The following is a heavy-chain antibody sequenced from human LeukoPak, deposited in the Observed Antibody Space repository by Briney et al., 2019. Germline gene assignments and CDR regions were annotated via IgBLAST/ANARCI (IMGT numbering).Heavy chain of an antibody. Sequence: SETLSLTCAVSGGSISSSNWWSWVRQPPGKGLEWIGEIYHSGSTYYNPSLKSRVTISVDTSKNQFSLKLSSVTAADTAVYYCARSGHSSSSDFDYWGQGTLVTVSS. CDR3: ARSGHSSSSDFDY. V-gene: IGHV4-4*02. CDR1: GGSISSSNW. J-gene: IGHJ4*02. D-gene: IGHD6-6*01. CDR2: IYHSGST.